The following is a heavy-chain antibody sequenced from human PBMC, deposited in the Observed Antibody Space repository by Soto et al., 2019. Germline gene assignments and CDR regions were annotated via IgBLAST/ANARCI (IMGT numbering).Heavy chain of an antibody. D-gene: IGHD3-10*01. CDR3: ASLGGSYLFYTHSDK. V-gene: IGHV3-23*01. CDR1: GFPFMSYA. Sequence: EGALRLSCATCGFPFMSYAKNWVRRTPGTGLEWVSTITGGGGTTTYYADSVKGRFTISRDDSQNTLYLEMNSLRAEDTAVYFCASLGGSYLFYTHSDKWGQGTTATVST. J-gene: IGHJ6*01. CDR2: ITGGGGTTT.